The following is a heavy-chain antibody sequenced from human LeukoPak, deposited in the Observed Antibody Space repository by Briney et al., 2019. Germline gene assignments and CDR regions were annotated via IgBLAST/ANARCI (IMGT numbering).Heavy chain of an antibody. D-gene: IGHD4-17*01. CDR1: GFTFTNNF. CDR2: INWNGGST. CDR3: ARGPPYGDYGTI. J-gene: IGHJ4*02. Sequence: GGSLRLSCAASGFTFTNNFMSWVRQVPGKGLEWVSGINWNGGSTGYADSVKGRFTISRDNAKNSLYLQMNSLRAEDTALYYCARGPPYGDYGTIWGQGTLVTVSS. V-gene: IGHV3-20*04.